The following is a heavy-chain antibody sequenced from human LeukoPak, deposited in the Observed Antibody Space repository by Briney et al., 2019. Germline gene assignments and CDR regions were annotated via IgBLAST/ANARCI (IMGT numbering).Heavy chain of an antibody. CDR3: ARGGGYSYGSFDY. CDR1: GFTFDDYG. J-gene: IGHJ4*02. V-gene: IGHV3-74*01. Sequence: GGSLRLSCAASGFTFDDYGMSWVRQAPGKGLVWVSRINRDGSSTSYADSVKGRFTISRDNAKNTLYLQMNSLRAEDTAVYYCARGGGYSYGSFDYWGQGTLVTVSS. D-gene: IGHD5-18*01. CDR2: INRDGSST.